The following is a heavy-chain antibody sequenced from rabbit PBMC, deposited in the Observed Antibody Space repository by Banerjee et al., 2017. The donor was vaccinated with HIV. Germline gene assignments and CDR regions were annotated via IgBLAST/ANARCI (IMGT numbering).Heavy chain of an antibody. CDR1: GFPFSSGYD. Sequence: QSLEESGGGLVKPGASLTLTCKASGFPFSSGYDMCWVRQAPGKGLEWIACIYAGSSGSAYCASWAKGRFTISKTSSTTVTLQMTSLTVADTATYFCARDTGSSFSSYGMDLWGPGTLVTVS. CDR3: ARDTGSSFSSYGMDL. V-gene: IGHV1S40*01. D-gene: IGHD8-1*01. CDR2: IYAGSSGSA. J-gene: IGHJ6*01.